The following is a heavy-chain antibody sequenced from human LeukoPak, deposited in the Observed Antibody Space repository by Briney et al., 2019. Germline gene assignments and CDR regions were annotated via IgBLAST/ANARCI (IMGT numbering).Heavy chain of an antibody. CDR2: IIPIFGTA. J-gene: IGHJ4*02. Sequence: ASVKVSCKASGYTFTSYDISWVRQAPGQGLEWMGGIIPIFGTANYAQKFQGRVTITADESTSTAYMELSSLRSEDTAVYYCARDLYTAMGREPLYYFDYWGQGTLVTVSS. CDR1: GYTFTSYD. D-gene: IGHD5-18*01. CDR3: ARDLYTAMGREPLYYFDY. V-gene: IGHV1-69*13.